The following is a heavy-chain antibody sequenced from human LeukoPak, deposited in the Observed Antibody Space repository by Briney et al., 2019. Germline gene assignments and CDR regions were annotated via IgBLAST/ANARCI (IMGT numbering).Heavy chain of an antibody. V-gene: IGHV4-59*01. CDR3: ASGGNGAYYFDY. J-gene: IGHJ4*02. D-gene: IGHD1-1*01. CDR1: GGSISSYY. Sequence: SETLPLTCTVSGGSISSYYWSWIRQPPGKGLEWIGYIYYSGSTNYNPSLKSRVTISVDTSKNQFSLKLSSVTAADTAVYYCASGGNGAYYFDYWGQGTLVTVSS. CDR2: IYYSGST.